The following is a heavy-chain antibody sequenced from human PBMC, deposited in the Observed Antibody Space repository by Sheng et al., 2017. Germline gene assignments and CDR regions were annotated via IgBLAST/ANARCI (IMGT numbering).Heavy chain of an antibody. CDR3: AREGMLTYYYDSSGYYGANDY. CDR2: INSDGSST. CDR1: GFTFSSYW. Sequence: EVQLVESGGGLVQPGGSLRLSCAASGFTFSSYWMHWVRQAPGKGLVWVSRINSDGSSTSYADSVKGRFTISRDNAKNTLYLQMNSLRAEDTAVYYCAREGMLTYYYDSSGYYGANDYWGQGTLVTVSS. V-gene: IGHV3-74*01. D-gene: IGHD3-22*01. J-gene: IGHJ4*02.